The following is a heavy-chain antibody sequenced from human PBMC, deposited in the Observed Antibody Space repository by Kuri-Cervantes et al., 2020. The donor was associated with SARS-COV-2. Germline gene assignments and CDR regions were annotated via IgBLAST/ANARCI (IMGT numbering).Heavy chain of an antibody. D-gene: IGHD2-21*02. CDR2: IIPIIGTA. V-gene: IGHV1-69*04. Sequence: SVKVSCKASGGTFSSYAISWVRQAPGQGLEWMGRIIPIIGTANYAQKFQGRVTITADKSTSTAYMELSSLRSEDTAVYYWARTAKTRQLRDYWGQGTLVTVSS. J-gene: IGHJ4*02. CDR3: ARTAKTRQLRDY. CDR1: GGTFSSYA.